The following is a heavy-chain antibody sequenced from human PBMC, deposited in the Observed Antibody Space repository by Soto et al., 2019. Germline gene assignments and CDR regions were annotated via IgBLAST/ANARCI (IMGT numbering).Heavy chain of an antibody. J-gene: IGHJ4*02. Sequence: GSLRLSCAASGFTVSSNYMSWVRQAPGKGLEWVSVIYSGGSTYYADSVKGRFTISRDNSKNTLYLQMNSLRAEDTAVYYCASTGGAARYYFDYWGQGTLVTVSS. V-gene: IGHV3-66*01. CDR3: ASTGGAARYYFDY. D-gene: IGHD6-6*01. CDR1: GFTVSSNY. CDR2: IYSGGST.